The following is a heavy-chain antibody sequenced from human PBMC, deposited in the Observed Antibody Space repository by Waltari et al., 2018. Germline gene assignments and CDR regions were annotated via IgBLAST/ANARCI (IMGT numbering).Heavy chain of an antibody. CDR2: ISSSSSYI. CDR1: GFTFSSYS. Sequence: EVQLVESGGGLVKPGGSLRLSCAASGFTFSSYSMNWVRQAPGTGLEWVSSISSSSSYIYYADSVKGRFTISRDNAKNSLYLQMNSLRAEDTAVYYCARPQDYDFWSGYYKAYYYGMDVWGQGTTVTVSS. V-gene: IGHV3-21*01. D-gene: IGHD3-3*01. CDR3: ARPQDYDFWSGYYKAYYYGMDV. J-gene: IGHJ6*02.